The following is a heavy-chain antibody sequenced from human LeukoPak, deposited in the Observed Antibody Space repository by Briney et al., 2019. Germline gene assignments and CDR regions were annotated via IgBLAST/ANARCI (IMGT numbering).Heavy chain of an antibody. Sequence: GGSLRLSCVASGFTFSSYGMNWVRQAPGKGLEWISYISSRSSTIYYADSVKGRFTISRDNAKNSLYLQMNSLRDEDTAVYYCARDRSSSGWYYFDYWGQGTLVTVSS. CDR1: GFTFSSYG. V-gene: IGHV3-48*02. CDR2: ISSRSSTI. J-gene: IGHJ4*02. CDR3: ARDRSSSGWYYFDY. D-gene: IGHD6-19*01.